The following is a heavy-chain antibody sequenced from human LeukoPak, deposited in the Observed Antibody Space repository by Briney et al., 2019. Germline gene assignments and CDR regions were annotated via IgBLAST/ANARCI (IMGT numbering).Heavy chain of an antibody. CDR3: AKDHRFGELFGFDY. CDR2: IRYDGSNK. V-gene: IGHV3-30*02. Sequence: GGSLRLSCAASGFTFSSYGMHWVRQAPGKGLEWVAFIRYDGSNKYYADSVKGRFTISRDNSKNTLYLQMNSLRAEDTAVYYCAKDHRFGELFGFDYWGQGTLVTVSS. D-gene: IGHD3-10*01. J-gene: IGHJ4*02. CDR1: GFTFSSYG.